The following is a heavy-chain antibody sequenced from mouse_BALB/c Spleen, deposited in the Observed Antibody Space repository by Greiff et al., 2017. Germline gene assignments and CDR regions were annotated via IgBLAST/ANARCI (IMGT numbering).Heavy chain of an antibody. V-gene: IGHV5-9*03. Sequence: EVMLVESGGGLVKPGGSLKLSCAASGFTFSSYTMSWVRQTPEKRLEWVATISSGGGNTYYPDSVKGRFTISRDNAKNNLYLQMSSLRSEDTALYYCARNMIRAMDYWGQGTSVTVSS. CDR2: ISSGGGNT. CDR1: GFTFSSYT. CDR3: ARNMIRAMDY. D-gene: IGHD2-4*01. J-gene: IGHJ4*01.